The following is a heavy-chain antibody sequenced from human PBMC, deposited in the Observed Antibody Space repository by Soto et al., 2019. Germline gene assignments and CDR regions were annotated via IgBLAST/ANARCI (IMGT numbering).Heavy chain of an antibody. CDR2: ISASGDST. CDR1: GFTFNSYA. D-gene: IGHD5-12*01. V-gene: IGHV3-23*01. J-gene: IGHJ4*02. CDR3: AKVLLMDIVPQFDY. Sequence: GGSLILSCAASGFTFNSYAMSWVRQAPGKGLEWVSAISASGDSTYYADSVKGRFTISRDNSKNTLYLQMNSLRAEDTAVYYCAKVLLMDIVPQFDYWGQGTLVIVSS.